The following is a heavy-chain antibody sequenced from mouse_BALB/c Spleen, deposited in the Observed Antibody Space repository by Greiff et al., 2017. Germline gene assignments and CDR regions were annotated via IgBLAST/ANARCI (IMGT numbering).Heavy chain of an antibody. Sequence: EVKLQQSGPGLVKPSQSLSLTCSVTGYSFTSGYYWNWIRQFPGNKLEWMGYISYDGSNNYNPSLKNRISITRDTSKNQFFLKLNSVTTYDTATYYCARDGRKISYYGNYPGFDYWGQGTTLTVSS. J-gene: IGHJ2*01. CDR1: GYSFTSGYY. CDR2: ISYDGSN. D-gene: IGHD2-10*01. CDR3: ARDGRKISYYGNYPGFDY. V-gene: IGHV3-6*02.